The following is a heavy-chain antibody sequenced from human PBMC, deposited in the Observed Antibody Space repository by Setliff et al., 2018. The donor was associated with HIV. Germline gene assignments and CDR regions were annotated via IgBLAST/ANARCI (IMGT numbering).Heavy chain of an antibody. CDR2: ISTSGTT. D-gene: IGHD2-21*01. Sequence: PSETLSLTCTVSGGSIRSNIYWGWIRQPAGKGLEWIGHISTSGTTKYNPSLKSRVTISVDTSKKQFSLKLPSVTAADTAVYYCARTHRYCGGDCYPSAYYMDVWGKGTTVTVSS. J-gene: IGHJ6*03. CDR3: ARTHRYCGGDCYPSAYYMDV. CDR1: GGSIRSNIY. V-gene: IGHV4-4*07.